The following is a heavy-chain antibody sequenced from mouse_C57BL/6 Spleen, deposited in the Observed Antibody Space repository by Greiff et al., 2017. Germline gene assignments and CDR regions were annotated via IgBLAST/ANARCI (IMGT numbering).Heavy chain of an antibody. V-gene: IGHV1-82*01. CDR2: IYPGDGDT. Sequence: VQLQQSGPELVKPGASVKISCKASGYAFSSSWMNWVKQRPGKGLEWIGRIYPGDGDTNYNGKFKGKATLTADNSTSTAYMQLSSLKSEDSAVYFGASPPSGAGFAYWGQGTLVTVSA. CDR3: ASPPSGAGFAY. CDR1: GYAFSSSW. J-gene: IGHJ3*01.